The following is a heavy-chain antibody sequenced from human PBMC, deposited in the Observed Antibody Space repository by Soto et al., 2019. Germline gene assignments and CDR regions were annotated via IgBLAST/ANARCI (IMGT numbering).Heavy chain of an antibody. J-gene: IGHJ3*02. CDR2: IYHTGST. CDR1: GGSISSSWYF. D-gene: IGHD3-16*01. V-gene: IGHV4-39*01. CDR3: ARFVEQAPSRGGFDI. Sequence: SETLCLTCTVSGGSISSSWYFWVWIRLPPGKGLEWLGNIYHTGSTYYNPSLRRRITISLDTSKNKFSLRLNSLTATDTPGYNFARFVEQAPSRGGFDILGQRTMVNVSS.